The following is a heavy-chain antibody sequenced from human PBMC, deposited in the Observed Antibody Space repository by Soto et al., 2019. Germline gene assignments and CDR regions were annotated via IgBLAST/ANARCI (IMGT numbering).Heavy chain of an antibody. Sequence: SETLCVTCTVYGGSISIGGYYWSWIRQHPGKGLEWIGYIYYSGSTYYNPSLKSRVTISVDTSKNQFSLKLSSVTAADTAVYYCARVARYFDPDYWGKGTLVTVSS. J-gene: IGHJ4*02. V-gene: IGHV4-31*03. CDR1: GGSISIGGYY. CDR3: ARVARYFDPDY. CDR2: IYYSGST. D-gene: IGHD3-9*01.